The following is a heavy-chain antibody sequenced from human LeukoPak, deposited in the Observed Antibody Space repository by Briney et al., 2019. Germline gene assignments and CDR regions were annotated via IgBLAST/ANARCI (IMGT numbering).Heavy chain of an antibody. V-gene: IGHV1-69*05. CDR2: VMAIFGGV. CDR1: RGTFDSYG. J-gene: IGHJ4*02. D-gene: IGHD3-22*01. CDR3: ARGELGDRSGFSFFDY. Sequence: SVKVSCKAPRGTFDSYGISWVRQAPGQGLEWMGGVMAIFGGVKYGQKFQGRATITTDASTSAAYMELRSLTSEDTGIYYCARGELGDRSGFSFFDYWGQGTLVTVSS.